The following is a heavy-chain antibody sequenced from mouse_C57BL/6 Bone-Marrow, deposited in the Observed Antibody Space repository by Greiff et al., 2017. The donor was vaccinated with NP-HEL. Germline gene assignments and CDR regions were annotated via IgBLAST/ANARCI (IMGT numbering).Heavy chain of an antibody. Sequence: VQLQQSGPVLVKPGASVKMSFKASGYTFTDYYMNWVKQSHGKSLEWIGVITPYNGGTSYNQKFKGKATLTVDKSSSTAYMELNSLTSEDSAVYYCARFRDGYYDARDYWGQGTSVTVSS. D-gene: IGHD2-3*01. CDR1: GYTFTDYY. V-gene: IGHV1-19*01. J-gene: IGHJ4*01. CDR2: ITPYNGGT. CDR3: ARFRDGYYDARDY.